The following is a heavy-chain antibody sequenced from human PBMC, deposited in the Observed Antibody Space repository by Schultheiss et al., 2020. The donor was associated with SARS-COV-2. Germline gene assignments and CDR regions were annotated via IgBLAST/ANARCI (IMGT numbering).Heavy chain of an antibody. J-gene: IGHJ4*02. CDR3: ANLYNGGWSWKDY. CDR1: GYTFTGYY. CDR2: INPNSGGT. V-gene: IGHV1-2*06. D-gene: IGHD6-19*01. Sequence: GESLKISCKASGYTFTGYYMHWVRQAPGQGLEWMGRINPNSGGTNYAQKFQGRVTMTRDTSTSTVYMELSSLRSEDTAVYHCANLYNGGWSWKDYWGQGTLVTVSS.